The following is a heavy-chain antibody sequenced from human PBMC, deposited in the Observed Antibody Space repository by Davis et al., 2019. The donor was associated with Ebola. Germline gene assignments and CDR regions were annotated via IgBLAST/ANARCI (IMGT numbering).Heavy chain of an antibody. J-gene: IGHJ4*02. CDR1: GFTFSRYA. V-gene: IGHV3-23*01. Sequence: GESLQISCAASGFTFSRYAMRWVRQAPGKGLEWVSAISGSGGSTYYADSVKGRFTISRDNSKNTLYLQMNSLRAEDTAVYYCASAYYYDSSGYLLGGWGQGTLVTVSS. CDR2: ISGSGGST. CDR3: ASAYYYDSSGYLLGG. D-gene: IGHD3-22*01.